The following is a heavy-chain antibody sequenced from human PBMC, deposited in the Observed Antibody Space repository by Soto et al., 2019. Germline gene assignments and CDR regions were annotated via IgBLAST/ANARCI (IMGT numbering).Heavy chain of an antibody. CDR2: IIPILGIA. CDR3: ARAVGAHEGSNWSDP. J-gene: IGHJ5*02. CDR1: GGTFSSYT. V-gene: IGHV1-69*02. D-gene: IGHD2-15*01. Sequence: QVQLVQSGAEVKKPGSSVKVSCKASGGTFSSYTISWVRQAPGQGLEWMGRIIPILGIANYAQKFQGRVTITADKSTSTAYMELFSLRSGSTAVNYCARAVGAHEGSNWSDPWGEGTLVTVSS.